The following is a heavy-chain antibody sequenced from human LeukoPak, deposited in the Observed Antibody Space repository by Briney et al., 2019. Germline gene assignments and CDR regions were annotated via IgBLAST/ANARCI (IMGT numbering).Heavy chain of an antibody. Sequence: GGSLTLSCAPCGLTFDDYGMSWVRHAPGKGVEWVSGIKWNGGSTGYADSVKGRFTISRDNAKNSLYLQMNSLRAEDTALYYCARGKQLVRYYYCYMDVWGKGTTVTVSS. CDR3: ARGKQLVRYYYCYMDV. V-gene: IGHV3-20*04. J-gene: IGHJ6*03. CDR2: IKWNGGST. CDR1: GLTFDDYG. D-gene: IGHD6-13*01.